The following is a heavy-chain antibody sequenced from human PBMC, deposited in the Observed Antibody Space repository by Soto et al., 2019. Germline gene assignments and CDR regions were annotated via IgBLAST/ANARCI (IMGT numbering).Heavy chain of an antibody. J-gene: IGHJ4*02. V-gene: IGHV1-18*01. Sequence: ASVKVSCKAAGYTFTSYGISWVRQAPGQGLEWMGWISTYNGNTNYAQKLQGRVTMTTDTSTSTAYMELRSLRSDDTAVYYCARVEYCGGNCYSMGGDYWGQGTLLTVSS. CDR1: GYTFTSYG. CDR2: ISTYNGNT. D-gene: IGHD2-21*01. CDR3: ARVEYCGGNCYSMGGDY.